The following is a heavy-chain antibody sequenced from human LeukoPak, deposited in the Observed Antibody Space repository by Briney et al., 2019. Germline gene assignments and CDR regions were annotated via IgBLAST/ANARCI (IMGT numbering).Heavy chain of an antibody. J-gene: IGHJ4*02. V-gene: IGHV3-74*01. Sequence: GGSLRLSCAASGFTFSSYWMHWVRQVPGKGLVWVSRLNGDGSTTNYADSVKGRFIISRDSAKNTLYLQMNSLRAEDTAVYYCARDLGFSSGWYIGYWGQGTLVTVSS. CDR1: GFTFSSYW. D-gene: IGHD6-19*01. CDR3: ARDLGFSSGWYIGY. CDR2: LNGDGSTT.